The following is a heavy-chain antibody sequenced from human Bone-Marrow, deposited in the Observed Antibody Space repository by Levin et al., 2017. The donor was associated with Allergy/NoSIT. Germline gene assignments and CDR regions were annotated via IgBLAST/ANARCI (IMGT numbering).Heavy chain of an antibody. J-gene: IGHJ5*02. CDR3: ARKTIAARPGAYNWFDP. CDR2: INPNSGGT. Sequence: ASVKVSCKASGYTFTGYYMHWVRQAPGQGLEWMGWINPNSGGTNYAQKFQGRVTMTRDTSISTAYMELSRLRSDDTAVYYCARKTIAARPGAYNWFDPWGQGTLVTVSS. CDR1: GYTFTGYY. V-gene: IGHV1-2*02. D-gene: IGHD6-6*01.